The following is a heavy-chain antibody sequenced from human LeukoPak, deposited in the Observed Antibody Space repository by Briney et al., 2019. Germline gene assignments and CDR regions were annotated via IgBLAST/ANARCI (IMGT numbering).Heavy chain of an antibody. V-gene: IGHV1-2*02. J-gene: IGHJ3*02. CDR2: INPNSGGT. Sequence: ASVKVSCKASGYTFTGYYMHWVRQAPGQGLEWMGWINPNSGGTNYAQKFQGRVTMTRDTSISTAYMELSRLRSDDTAVYYCARWDIVVVPAAPDAFDIWGQGTMVTVSS. CDR1: GYTFTGYY. CDR3: ARWDIVVVPAAPDAFDI. D-gene: IGHD2-2*01.